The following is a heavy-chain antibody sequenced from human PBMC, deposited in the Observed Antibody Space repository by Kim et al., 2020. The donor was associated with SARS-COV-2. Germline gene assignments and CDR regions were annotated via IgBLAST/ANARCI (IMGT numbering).Heavy chain of an antibody. CDR2: FATSGAI. Sequence: GGSLRLSCAASGFTFSGETVSWVRQAPGRGLEWVSTFATSGAIKYADSVQGRFTISRDNARKSVFLEMNSLRVDDSAVYYCATWLDSRVSIYHLWGQGTLVAVSS. D-gene: IGHD3-22*01. V-gene: IGHV3-21*01. CDR1: GFTFSGET. CDR3: ATWLDSRVSIYHL. J-gene: IGHJ1*01.